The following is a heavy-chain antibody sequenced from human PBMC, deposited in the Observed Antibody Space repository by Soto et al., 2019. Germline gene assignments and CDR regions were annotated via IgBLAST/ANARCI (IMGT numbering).Heavy chain of an antibody. CDR2: IYYSGST. Sequence: SETLSLTCTVSGSSISSGGYYWSWIRQHPGKGLEWIGYIYYSGSTYYNPSLKSRVTISVDTSKNQFSLKLSSVTAADTAVYYCATFWSGSALDSYYYYMDVWGKGTTVTVSS. CDR1: GSSISSGGYY. D-gene: IGHD3-3*01. CDR3: ATFWSGSALDSYYYYMDV. V-gene: IGHV4-31*03. J-gene: IGHJ6*03.